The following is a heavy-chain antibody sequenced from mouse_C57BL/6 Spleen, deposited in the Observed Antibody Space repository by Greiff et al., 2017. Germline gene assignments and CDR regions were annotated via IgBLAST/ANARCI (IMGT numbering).Heavy chain of an antibody. CDR3: TITTVSYWYFDV. D-gene: IGHD1-1*01. V-gene: IGHV1-69*01. CDR2: IDPSDSYT. J-gene: IGHJ1*03. CDR1: GYTFTSYW. Sequence: QVQLQQPGAELVMPGASVKLSCKASGYTFTSYWMHWVKQRPGQGLEWIGEIDPSDSYTNYNQQFKGKSTLTVDKSSSIAYMQLSSLTSEDSAVYYCTITTVSYWYFDVWGTVTTVTVSS.